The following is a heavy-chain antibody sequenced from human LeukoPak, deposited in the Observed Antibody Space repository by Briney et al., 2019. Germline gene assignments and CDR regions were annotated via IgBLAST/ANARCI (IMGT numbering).Heavy chain of an antibody. D-gene: IGHD4-23*01. CDR3: SRIKYGGNSGYHFDY. CDR2: IGDSGSGG. CDR1: GFNFNYFA. Sequence: GGSLRLSCSASGFNFNYFAMSWVRQAPGKRLEWVSTIGDSGSGGSYADSVRGRFTISRDNSKNMVYLQMHSLRVDDSAVYYCSRIKYGGNSGYHFDYWGQGTPVTVSS. V-gene: IGHV3-23*01. J-gene: IGHJ4*02.